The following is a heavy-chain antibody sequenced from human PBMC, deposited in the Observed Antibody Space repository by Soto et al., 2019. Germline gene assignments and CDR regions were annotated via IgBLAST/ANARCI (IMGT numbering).Heavy chain of an antibody. CDR3: ARGDYHDTSGPFSDAFDV. V-gene: IGHV3-30*03. Sequence: GGSLRLSCAASGFTFSSYGMHWVRQAPGKGLEWVAVISYDGSYKYYADSVKGRFTISRDNTKNSLYLQMNSLRAEDTAVYYCARGDYHDTSGPFSDAFDVWGQGTMVTVSS. CDR1: GFTFSSYG. J-gene: IGHJ3*01. CDR2: ISYDGSYK. D-gene: IGHD3-22*01.